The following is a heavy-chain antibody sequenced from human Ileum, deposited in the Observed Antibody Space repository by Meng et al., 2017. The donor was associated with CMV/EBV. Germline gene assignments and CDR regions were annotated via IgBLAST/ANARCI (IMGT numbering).Heavy chain of an antibody. Sequence: GGSLRLSCVASGFTFSSYAMHWVRQAPGKGLEWVAVLSYDGTEKYYADSVKGRFTISRDNAKNTLYLQMNSLRAEDTAVYYCARESVNLVTDSWGQGMLVTVSS. CDR3: ARESVNLVTDS. D-gene: IGHD5-18*01. V-gene: IGHV3-30*04. CDR2: LSYDGTEK. CDR1: GFTFSSYA. J-gene: IGHJ4*02.